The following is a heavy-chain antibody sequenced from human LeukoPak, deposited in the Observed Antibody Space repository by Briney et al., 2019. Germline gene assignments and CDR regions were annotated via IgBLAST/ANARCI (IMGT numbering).Heavy chain of an antibody. V-gene: IGHV1-8*01. CDR1: GYSFISYD. Sequence: ASVKVSCKASGYSFISYDIKWVRQATGQGLEWLGWMNPNSGSTGYAQNFQGRVSMTRDTSISTAYMELSNLGSEDTAVYYCARNLARTGDFDYWGQGTLVTVSS. D-gene: IGHD5-12*01. CDR3: ARNLARTGDFDY. J-gene: IGHJ4*02. CDR2: MNPNSGST.